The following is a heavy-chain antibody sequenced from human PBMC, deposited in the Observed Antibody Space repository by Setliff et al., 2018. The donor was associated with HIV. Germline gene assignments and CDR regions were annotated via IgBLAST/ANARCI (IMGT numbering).Heavy chain of an antibody. J-gene: IGHJ4*02. CDR1: GGSFSAYY. CDR2: IYYSGST. V-gene: IGHV4-34*01. CDR3: ARTKADGYNGVFDS. D-gene: IGHD5-12*01. Sequence: SETLSLTCAVYGGSFSAYYWSWIRQTPGKGLEWIGNIYYSGSTYYNPSLKSRVTISVDTSKNRFSLRLTSVTAADTAVYYSARTKADGYNGVFDSWGQGTLVTVSS.